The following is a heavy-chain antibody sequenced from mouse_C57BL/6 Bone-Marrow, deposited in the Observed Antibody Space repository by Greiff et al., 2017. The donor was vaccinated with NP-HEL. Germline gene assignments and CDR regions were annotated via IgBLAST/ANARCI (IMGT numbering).Heavy chain of an antibody. V-gene: IGHV2-5*01. CDR3: AKLGLSGYFDY. Sequence: QVQLQQSGPGLVQPSQSLSITCTVSGFSLTSYGVHWVRQSPGKGLEWLGVIWRGGSTDYNAAFMSRLGITKDNSKSQVFFKMNSLQADDTAIYYCAKLGLSGYFDYWGQGTTLTVSS. D-gene: IGHD2-4*01. J-gene: IGHJ2*01. CDR2: IWRGGST. CDR1: GFSLTSYG.